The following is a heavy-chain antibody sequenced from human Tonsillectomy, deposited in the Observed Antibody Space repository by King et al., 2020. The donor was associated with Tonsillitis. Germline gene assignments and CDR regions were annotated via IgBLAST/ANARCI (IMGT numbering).Heavy chain of an antibody. V-gene: IGHV1-46*01. CDR2: INPTAGST. CDR3: ARDTEYNWNVPSYWFDP. J-gene: IGHJ5*02. CDR1: GYTFTSHS. D-gene: IGHD1-20*01. Sequence: QLVQSGAEVKKPGASVKVSCKASGYTFTSHSMHWVRQAPGQGLEWMGIINPTAGSTIYAQKFQGRVTMTRDTSTRTVYMELSSLRFEDTAVYYCARDTEYNWNVPSYWFDPWGQGTLVTVSS.